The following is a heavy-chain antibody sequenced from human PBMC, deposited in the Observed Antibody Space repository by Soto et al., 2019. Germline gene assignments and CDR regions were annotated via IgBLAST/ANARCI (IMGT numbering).Heavy chain of an antibody. Sequence: QVQLVQSGAEVKKPGSSVKVSCKASVGTLRSYAISWVRQAPGQGLEWMGGIIPIFGTENYAQKFQGRVTITADKSTSTAYMDLSSLRSEDTAVYYCARGDAMAIFGVALYFDYLGQGTLVTVSS. V-gene: IGHV1-69*06. D-gene: IGHD3-3*01. CDR2: IIPIFGTE. J-gene: IGHJ4*02. CDR3: ARGDAMAIFGVALYFDY. CDR1: VGTLRSYA.